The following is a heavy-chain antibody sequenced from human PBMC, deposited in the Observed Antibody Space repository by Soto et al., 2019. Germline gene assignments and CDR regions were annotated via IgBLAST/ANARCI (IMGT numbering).Heavy chain of an antibody. CDR2: VSYDGSNK. D-gene: IGHD2-2*01. CDR1: GFTFRSYA. J-gene: IGHJ6*02. V-gene: IGHV3-30-3*01. Sequence: WGSLRLSCAASGFTFRSYALHWVRHAPGKGLEWVAVVSYDGSNKYYADSVKGRFTISRDNSKNTLFLQMNSLRAADTDVYYCPRDGLALGDCSDISCPMDVWGQGDTITV. CDR3: PRDGLALGDCSDISCPMDV.